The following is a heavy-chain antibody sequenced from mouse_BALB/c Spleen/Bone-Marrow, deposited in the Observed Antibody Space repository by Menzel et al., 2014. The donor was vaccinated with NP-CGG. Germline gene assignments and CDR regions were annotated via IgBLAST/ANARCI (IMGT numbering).Heavy chain of an antibody. CDR1: GFNIKDYY. Sequence: EAQGAESGAELVRSGASVKLSCTASGFNIKDYYMHWVKQRPEQGLEWIGWIDPENGDTEYAPKFQGKATMTADTSSNTAYLQLSSLTSEDTAVYYCSYGNFAMDYWGQGTSVTVSS. V-gene: IGHV14-4*02. CDR2: IDPENGDT. J-gene: IGHJ4*01. CDR3: SYGNFAMDY. D-gene: IGHD2-1*01.